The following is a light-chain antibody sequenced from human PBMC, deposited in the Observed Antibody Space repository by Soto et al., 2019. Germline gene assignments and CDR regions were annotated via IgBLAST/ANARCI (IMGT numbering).Light chain of an antibody. V-gene: IGLV2-14*01. CDR1: SSDVGNYNY. CDR2: NVN. Sequence: QSALTQSASVSGSPGQSITISCTGTSSDVGNYNYVSWYQQHPGEVHKLIIFNVNNRPSGVSNRLSGSKSGNTASLTISGLQAEDEADYYCSSFTSSTTYVLGTGTKVTVL. CDR3: SSFTSSTTYV. J-gene: IGLJ1*01.